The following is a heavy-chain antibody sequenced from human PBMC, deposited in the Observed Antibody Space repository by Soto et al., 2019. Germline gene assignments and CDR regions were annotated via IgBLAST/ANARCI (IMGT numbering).Heavy chain of an antibody. CDR3: ARGGTTYYDFWSGQKINWFDP. CDR1: GGSISSYY. J-gene: IGHJ5*02. D-gene: IGHD3-3*01. Sequence: PSETLSLTCTVSGGSISSYYWSWIRQPPGKGLEWIGYIYYSGSTNYNPSLKSRVTISVDTSKNQFSLKLSSVTAADTAVYYCARGGTTYYDFWSGQKINWFDPWGQGTLVTSPQ. CDR2: IYYSGST. V-gene: IGHV4-59*01.